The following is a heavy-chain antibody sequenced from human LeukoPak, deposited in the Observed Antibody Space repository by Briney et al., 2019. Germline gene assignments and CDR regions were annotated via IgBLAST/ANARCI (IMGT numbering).Heavy chain of an antibody. CDR2: IYHSGST. CDR3: ATTGGTTVTRVFDY. D-gene: IGHD4-17*01. J-gene: IGHJ4*02. V-gene: IGHV4-38-2*02. Sequence: SETLSLTCTVSGYSISSGYYWGWIRQPPGKGLEWIGSIYHSGSTYYNPSLKSRVTISVDTSKNQFSLKLSSVTAADTAVYYCATTGGTTVTRVFDYWGQGTLVTVSS. CDR1: GYSISSGYY.